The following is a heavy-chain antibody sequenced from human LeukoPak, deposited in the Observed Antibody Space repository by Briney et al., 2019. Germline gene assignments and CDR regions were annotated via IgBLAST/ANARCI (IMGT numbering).Heavy chain of an antibody. D-gene: IGHD6-13*01. CDR3: ARVPSRSVCFDP. CDR1: GGTFSSYA. Sequence: SSVKVSCKASGGTFSSYAISWVRQAPGQGLEWMGRIIPIFGTANYAQKFQGRVTITTDESTSTAYMELSSLRSEDTAVYYCARVPSRSVCFDPWGQGTLVTVSS. CDR2: IIPIFGTA. J-gene: IGHJ5*02. V-gene: IGHV1-69*05.